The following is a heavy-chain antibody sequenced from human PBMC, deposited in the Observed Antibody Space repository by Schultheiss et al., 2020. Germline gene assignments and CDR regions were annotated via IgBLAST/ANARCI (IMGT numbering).Heavy chain of an antibody. V-gene: IGHV1-8*01. J-gene: IGHJ6*03. Sequence: ASVKVSCKASGYTFSNYDINWVRQGTGQGLEWMGWMNPKSGNTGYAQKFQGRVTMTRDTSISTAYMELSRLRSDDTAVYYCARVRLHHSYYYYYMDVWGKGTTVTVSS. CDR1: GYTFSNYD. CDR2: MNPKSGNT. CDR3: ARVRLHHSYYYYYMDV. D-gene: IGHD4-11*01.